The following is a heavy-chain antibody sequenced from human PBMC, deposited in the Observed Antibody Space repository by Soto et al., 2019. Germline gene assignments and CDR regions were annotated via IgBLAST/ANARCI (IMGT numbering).Heavy chain of an antibody. V-gene: IGHV4-59*01. CDR2: IYYSGST. J-gene: IGHJ3*02. CDR1: GGSISSYY. D-gene: IGHD6-13*01. Sequence: QVQLQESGPGLVKPSETLSLTCTVSGGSISSYYWSWIRQPPGKGLEWIGYIYYSGSTNYNPSLKIRVPISVDTYQTQFSLKLSSVTAADTAGYYCAGIAAAGYDAFDIWGQGTMVTVSS. CDR3: AGIAAAGYDAFDI.